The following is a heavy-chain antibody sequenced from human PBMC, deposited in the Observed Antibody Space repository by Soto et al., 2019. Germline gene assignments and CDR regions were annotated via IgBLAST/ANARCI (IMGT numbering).Heavy chain of an antibody. J-gene: IGHJ4*02. V-gene: IGHV3-30*18. CDR1: VFTFSSYG. Sequence: PEWCLRHSCSASVFTFSSYGMHWVRQAPSKGLEWVAVISYDGSNKYYADSVKGRFTISRDNSKNTLYLQMNSLRAEDTAVYYCAKADIVVVVAATVDYWGQGT. CDR3: AKADIVVVVAATVDY. D-gene: IGHD2-15*01. CDR2: ISYDGSNK.